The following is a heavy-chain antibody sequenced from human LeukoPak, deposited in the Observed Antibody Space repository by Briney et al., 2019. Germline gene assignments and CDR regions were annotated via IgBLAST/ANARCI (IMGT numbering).Heavy chain of an antibody. CDR2: IIPILGIA. Sequence: ASVKVSCKASGGTFISYAISWVRQAPGQGLEWMGRIIPILGIANYAQKFQGRVTITADKSTSTAYMELSSPRSEDTAVYYCAREAMRYSSGWYGFDYWGQGTLVTVSS. CDR3: AREAMRYSSGWYGFDY. J-gene: IGHJ4*02. D-gene: IGHD6-19*01. V-gene: IGHV1-69*04. CDR1: GGTFISYA.